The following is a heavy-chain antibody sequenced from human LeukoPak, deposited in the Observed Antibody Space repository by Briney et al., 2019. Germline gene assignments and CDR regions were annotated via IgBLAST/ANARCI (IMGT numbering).Heavy chain of an antibody. CDR3: ARLKRGLGYYYYMDV. V-gene: IGHV3-23*01. Sequence: PGGSLRLSCTASGLSLNNYAMSWVRQVPGKGLEWVSASSSSDDGKWYAESVRGRFTISRDTSKNTVYLQMNSLRAEDTAVYYCARLKRGLGYYYYMDVWGKGTTVTISS. CDR2: SSSSDDGK. J-gene: IGHJ6*03. CDR1: GLSLNNYA. D-gene: IGHD2-8*01.